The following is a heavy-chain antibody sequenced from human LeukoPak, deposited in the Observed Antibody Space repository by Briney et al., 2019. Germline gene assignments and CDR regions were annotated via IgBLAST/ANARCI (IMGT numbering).Heavy chain of an antibody. CDR3: ARETDYYDSSGLGALDAFDI. Sequence: APVKVSCKASGYTFTSYYMHWVRQAPGQGLEWMGIINPSGGSTSYAQKFQGRVTMTRDTSTSTVYMELSSLRSEDTAVYYCARETDYYDSSGLGALDAFDIWGQGTMVTVSS. D-gene: IGHD3-22*01. CDR2: INPSGGST. J-gene: IGHJ3*02. CDR1: GYTFTSYY. V-gene: IGHV1-46*01.